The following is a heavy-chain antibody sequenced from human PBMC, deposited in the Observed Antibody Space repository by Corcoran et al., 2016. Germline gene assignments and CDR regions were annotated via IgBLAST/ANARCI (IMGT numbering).Heavy chain of an antibody. J-gene: IGHJ4*02. Sequence: EVQLVQSGAEVKKSGESLKISCQGSRYSFSNYWIAWVRQMPGEGLEWMGILYPGDSDTRYSPSCPGQVTISADKSISTAYLQWSSLKASDTAMYYCASRQPNSDYVDYWGPGTLVTVSS. CDR3: ASRQPNSDYVDY. CDR1: RYSFSNYW. D-gene: IGHD1-26*01. CDR2: LYPGDSDT. V-gene: IGHV5-51*01.